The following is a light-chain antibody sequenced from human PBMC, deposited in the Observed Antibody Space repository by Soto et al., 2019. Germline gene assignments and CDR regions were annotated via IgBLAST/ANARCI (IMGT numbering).Light chain of an antibody. CDR3: QNYNSAPFI. CDR1: HDIGKS. CDR2: GAS. V-gene: IGKV1-27*01. J-gene: IGKJ4*01. Sequence: DFQMTQSPPSLSASVGDRVTVTCRVSHDIGKSLAWYQQRPGKSPSLLIYGASTLQSGVPPRFSGSGSGTDFPLAISTLRPEDVATYYCQNYNSAPFIFGGGTKVEVK.